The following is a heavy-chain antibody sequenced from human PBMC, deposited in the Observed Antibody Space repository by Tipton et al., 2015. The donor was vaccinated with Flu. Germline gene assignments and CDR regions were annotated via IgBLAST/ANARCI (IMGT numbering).Heavy chain of an antibody. CDR3: ARRGYGSYAPIDY. Sequence: LRLSCTVSGGSISTGDYYWIWIRQHPGEGLEWIVYTSNTGSTFYNPPLKSLVTTALDTSKNQFSLKVGSVTAADTAVYYCARRGYGSYAPIDYWGQGTPVTGFS. J-gene: IGHJ4*02. D-gene: IGHD3-10*01. CDR2: TSNTGST. V-gene: IGHV4-31*01. CDR1: GGSISTGDYY.